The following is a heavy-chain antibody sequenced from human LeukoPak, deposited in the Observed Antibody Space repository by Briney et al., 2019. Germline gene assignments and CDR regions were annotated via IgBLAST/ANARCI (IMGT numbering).Heavy chain of an antibody. V-gene: IGHV1-24*01. CDR2: FDPEDGET. CDR3: AVSLTTGGYYGMDV. Sequence: GASVKVSCKVSGYTLTESSLHWVRQAPGKGLEWMGRFDPEDGETIYARKFQGRVTMTGDTSTDTAYVELSSLRSEDTAVYFCAVSLTTGGYYGMDVWGQGTTVTVSS. D-gene: IGHD1-1*01. CDR1: GYTLTESS. J-gene: IGHJ6*02.